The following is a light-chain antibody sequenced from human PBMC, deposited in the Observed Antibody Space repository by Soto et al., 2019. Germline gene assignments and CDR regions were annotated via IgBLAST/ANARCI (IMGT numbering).Light chain of an antibody. CDR1: QSVSSN. Sequence: EIVLTQSQATLSVSPGERATLSFRAIQSVSSNLAWYQHKPGQAPRLLIYAASTRATGIPARFSGSGSGTDFTLTISSLQSDDFAVYYCHQYHHWPPSFTFGPGTKVDIK. V-gene: IGKV3-15*01. CDR2: AAS. CDR3: HQYHHWPPSFT. J-gene: IGKJ3*01.